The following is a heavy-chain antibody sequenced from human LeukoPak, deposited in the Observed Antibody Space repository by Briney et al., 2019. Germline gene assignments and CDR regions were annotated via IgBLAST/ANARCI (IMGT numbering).Heavy chain of an antibody. Sequence: GGSLRLSCAAPGINIRSNWMHWVRQAPGTGLVWVARVNSEGSRTTYADSVKGRFSISRDSAKNILYLQMHGLRAEDTAVYYCARDAPTGRTKFEHWGQGTLVTVSS. D-gene: IGHD1-14*01. V-gene: IGHV3-74*01. CDR1: GINIRSNW. CDR2: VNSEGSRT. J-gene: IGHJ1*01. CDR3: ARDAPTGRTKFEH.